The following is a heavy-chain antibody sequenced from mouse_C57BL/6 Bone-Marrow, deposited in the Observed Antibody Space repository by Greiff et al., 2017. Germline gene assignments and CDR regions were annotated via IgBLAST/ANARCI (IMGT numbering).Heavy chain of an antibody. CDR3: TTFYDYAVGY. CDR1: GFNIKDDY. J-gene: IGHJ2*01. Sequence: EVQLQQSGAELVRPGASVKLSCTASGFNIKDDYMHWVKQRPEQGLEWIGWIDPENGDTEYASKFQGKATITADTSSNTAYLQLSSLTSEDTAVYYCTTFYDYAVGYWGQGTTLTVSS. CDR2: IDPENGDT. D-gene: IGHD2-4*01. V-gene: IGHV14-4*01.